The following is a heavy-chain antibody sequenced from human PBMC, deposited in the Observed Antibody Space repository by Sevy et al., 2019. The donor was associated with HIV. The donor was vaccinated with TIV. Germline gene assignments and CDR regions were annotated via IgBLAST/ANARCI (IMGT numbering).Heavy chain of an antibody. V-gene: IGHV1-2*02. CDR3: ARGPSVAGRGGLAVAGHTDY. D-gene: IGHD6-19*01. J-gene: IGHJ4*02. CDR1: GYTFPGYY. CDR2: MTPNSGGT. Sequence: ASVKVSCKASGYTFPGYYMHWVRQAPGQGLEWMGWMTPNSGGTNCAQKFQGRVTMTRDTSISTAYMELSRLRSDDTAVYYCARGPSVAGRGGLAVAGHTDYWGQGTLVTVSS.